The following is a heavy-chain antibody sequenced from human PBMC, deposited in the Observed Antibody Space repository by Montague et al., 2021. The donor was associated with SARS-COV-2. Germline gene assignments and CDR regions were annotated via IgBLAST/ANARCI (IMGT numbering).Heavy chain of an antibody. D-gene: IGHD3-16*02. V-gene: IGHV4-39*01. CDR3: ARLDFVELWLNLGWFGP. J-gene: IGHJ5*02. Sequence: SETLSLTCSVSGDSIRSSGYYWGWIGQPPGKGLEWIGTAYYSGSTNYYPSLKSRVTMPVGKSKNQSSLELRSVTAADTAVYYCARLDFVELWLNLGWFGPWGQGALVTVSS. CDR2: AYYSGST. CDR1: GDSIRSSGYY.